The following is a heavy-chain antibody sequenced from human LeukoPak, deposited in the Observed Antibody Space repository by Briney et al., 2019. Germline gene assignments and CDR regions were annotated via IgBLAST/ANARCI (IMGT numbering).Heavy chain of an antibody. D-gene: IGHD3-10*01. J-gene: IGHJ6*03. CDR1: GFTFSSYG. V-gene: IGHV3-30*02. CDR2: IRYDGSNK. CDR3: AKTEWFGELFSPYYYYYMDV. Sequence: GGSLRLSCAASGFTFSSYGMHWVRQAPGKGLEWVAFIRYDGSNKYYADSVKGRFTISRDNSKNTLYLQMNSLRAEDTAVYYCAKTEWFGELFSPYYYYYMDVWGKGTTVTISS.